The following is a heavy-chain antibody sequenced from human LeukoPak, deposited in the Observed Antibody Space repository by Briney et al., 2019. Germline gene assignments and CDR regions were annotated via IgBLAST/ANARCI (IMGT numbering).Heavy chain of an antibody. CDR2: IYHSGST. CDR3: ARAVGGQYASYYFDY. J-gene: IGHJ4*02. Sequence: SETLSLTCAVSGGSISSGGYSWSWIRQPPGKGLEWIGYIYHSGSTYYNPSLKSRVTISVDRSKNQFSLKLSSVTAADTAVYYCARAVGGQYASYYFDYWGQGTLVTVSS. CDR1: GGSISSGGYS. V-gene: IGHV4-30-2*01. D-gene: IGHD3-16*01.